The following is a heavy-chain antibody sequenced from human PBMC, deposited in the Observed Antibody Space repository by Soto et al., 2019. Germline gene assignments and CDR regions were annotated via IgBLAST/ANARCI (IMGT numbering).Heavy chain of an antibody. V-gene: IGHV1-69*13. CDR1: GGTFSSYA. Sequence: SVKVSCKASGGTFSSYAISWVRQAPGQGLEWMGGIIPIFGTANYAQKFQGRVTITADESTSTAYMELSSLRSEDTAVYYCARCCSSTSCYPRYYYYGMDVWGQGTTVTVSS. J-gene: IGHJ6*02. CDR3: ARCCSSTSCYPRYYYYGMDV. CDR2: IIPIFGTA. D-gene: IGHD2-2*01.